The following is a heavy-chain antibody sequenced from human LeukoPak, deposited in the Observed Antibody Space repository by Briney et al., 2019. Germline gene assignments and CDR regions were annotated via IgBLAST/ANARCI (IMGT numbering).Heavy chain of an antibody. CDR2: IRSKANSYAT. D-gene: IGHD2-2*01. J-gene: IGHJ4*02. V-gene: IGHV3-73*01. Sequence: GGSLRLSCAASGFTFSGSAMHWVRQASGKGLEWVGRIRSKANSYATAYAASVKGRFTISRDDSKNTAYLQMNSLKTEDTAVYYCTRPNLGYCSSTSCLGDYWGQGTLVTVSS. CDR3: TRPNLGYCSSTSCLGDY. CDR1: GFTFSGSA.